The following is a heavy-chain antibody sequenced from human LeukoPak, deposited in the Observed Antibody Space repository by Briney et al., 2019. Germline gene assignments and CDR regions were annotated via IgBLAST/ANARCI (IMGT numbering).Heavy chain of an antibody. D-gene: IGHD3-22*01. J-gene: IGHJ4*02. CDR1: RFTFSSYA. CDR2: ISYDGSNK. V-gene: IGHV3-30-3*01. Sequence: GGSLRLSCAASRFTFSSYAMHWVRQAPGKGLEWVAVISYDGSNKYYADSVKGRFTISRDNSKNTLYLQMNSLRAEDAAVYYCARDGLVVVITAPFDYWGQGTLVTVSS. CDR3: ARDGLVVVITAPFDY.